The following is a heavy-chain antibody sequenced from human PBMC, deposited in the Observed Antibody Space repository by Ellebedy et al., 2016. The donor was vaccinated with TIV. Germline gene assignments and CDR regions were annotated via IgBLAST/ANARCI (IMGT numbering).Heavy chain of an antibody. V-gene: IGHV3-7*01. CDR1: GFSFRNYW. Sequence: PGGSLRLSCAASGFSFRNYWMSWVRQAPGKGLEWVANIYQDGSDEYYVDSVKGRFTISRDNDNKALFLQMNSLRVEDTAVYYCARRGSYGDYAVQINSWFDRWGRGTLVTVSS. CDR3: ARRGSYGDYAVQINSWFDR. D-gene: IGHD4-17*01. J-gene: IGHJ5*02. CDR2: IYQDGSDE.